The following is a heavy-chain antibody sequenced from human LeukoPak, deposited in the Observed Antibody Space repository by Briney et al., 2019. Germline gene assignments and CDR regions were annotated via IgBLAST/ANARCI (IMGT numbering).Heavy chain of an antibody. CDR3: ARVRGYSGYDGLFDY. V-gene: IGHV3-74*01. Sequence: PGGSLRLSCAASGFTFSSYWMHWVRQAPGKGLVWVSRINSDGSSTSYADSVKGRFTISRDNAKNTLYLQMNSLRAEETAVYYCARVRGYSGYDGLFDYWGQGTLVTVSP. CDR2: INSDGSST. D-gene: IGHD5-12*01. J-gene: IGHJ4*02. CDR1: GFTFSSYW.